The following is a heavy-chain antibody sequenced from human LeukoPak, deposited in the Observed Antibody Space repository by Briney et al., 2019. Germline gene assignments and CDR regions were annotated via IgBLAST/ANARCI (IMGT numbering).Heavy chain of an antibody. CDR2: INPSGGST. CDR3: ARDWFKGYCTNGVCYSLGLSN. Sequence: GASVKVSCKASGYTFTSYYMHWVRQAPGQGLEWMGIINPSGGSTSYAQKFQGRVTMTRDTSTSTVYMELSSLRSEDTAVYYCARDWFKGYCTNGVCYSLGLSNWGQGTLVTVSS. D-gene: IGHD2-8*01. V-gene: IGHV1-46*01. J-gene: IGHJ4*02. CDR1: GYTFTSYY.